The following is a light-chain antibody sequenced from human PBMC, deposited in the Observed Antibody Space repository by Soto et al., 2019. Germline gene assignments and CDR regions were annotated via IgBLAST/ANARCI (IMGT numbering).Light chain of an antibody. CDR3: AAWDDSLNGPV. J-gene: IGLJ1*01. CDR1: SSNIGNNA. Sequence: QSVLPQPPSVSEAPRQRGTISCSGSSSNIGNNAVNWYQQLPGKAPKLLIYYDDLLPSGVSDRFSGSKSGTSASLAISGLQSEDEADYYCAAWDDSLNGPVFGTGTKLTVL. CDR2: YDD. V-gene: IGLV1-36*01.